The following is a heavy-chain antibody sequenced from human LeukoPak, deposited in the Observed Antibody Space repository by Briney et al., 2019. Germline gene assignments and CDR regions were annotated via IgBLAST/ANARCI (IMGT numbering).Heavy chain of an antibody. CDR2: IYYSGST. J-gene: IGHJ5*01. V-gene: IGHV4-30-4*01. CDR3: AREVKSPGTSAYFYDP. D-gene: IGHD3-22*01. CDR1: GGSISSGDYY. Sequence: SQTLSLTCTVSGGSISSGDYYWSWIRQPPGKGLEWIGHIYYSGSTYYKSSLKSRITISVDTSKNQFSLKLSSVTAADTAGYYCAREVKSPGTSAYFYDPWGQGTLVHVSS.